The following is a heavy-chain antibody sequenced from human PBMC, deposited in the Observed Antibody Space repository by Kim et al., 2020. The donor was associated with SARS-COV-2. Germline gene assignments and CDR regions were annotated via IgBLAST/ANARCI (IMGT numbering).Heavy chain of an antibody. CDR3: ARGPVDPKDGWYFDL. Sequence: GGSLRISCAASGFSFRSYGMHWVRQAPGKGLEWVAFISYDGSDKFYADSVKGRFTISRDNSKNTLYLQMNSLGGEDTAVFYCARGPVDPKDGWYFDLWGR. D-gene: IGHD5-12*01. CDR1: GFSFRSYG. CDR2: ISYDGSDK. J-gene: IGHJ2*01. V-gene: IGHV3-33*01.